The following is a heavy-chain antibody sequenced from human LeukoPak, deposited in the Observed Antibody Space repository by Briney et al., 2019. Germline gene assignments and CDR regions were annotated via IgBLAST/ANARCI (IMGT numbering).Heavy chain of an antibody. CDR2: IYHSGST. CDR1: GFSFSTYW. D-gene: IGHD3-10*01. Sequence: GSLRLSCAVSGFSFSTYWMSWVRQAPGKGLEWIGSIYHSGSTYYNPSLKSRVTISVDTSKNQFSLKLSSVTAADTAVYYCARVAHASNPKLLWFGEFTPFDYWGQGTLVTVSS. J-gene: IGHJ4*02. CDR3: ARVAHASNPKLLWFGEFTPFDY. V-gene: IGHV4-38-2*01.